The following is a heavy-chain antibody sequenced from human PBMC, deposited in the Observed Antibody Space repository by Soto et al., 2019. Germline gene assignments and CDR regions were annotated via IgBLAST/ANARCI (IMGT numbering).Heavy chain of an antibody. J-gene: IGHJ4*02. CDR2: IKEDGSEK. CDR3: LVYYYASRAYPY. CDR1: GFTFSSYW. D-gene: IGHD3-22*01. V-gene: IGHV3-7*01. Sequence: PPGGSLRLSCAASGFTFSSYWMSWVRQAPGKGLEWVANIKEDGSEKLYVDSVRGRFTISRDNAKNSLFLQMNSVRAEDTAVYYCLVYYYASRAYPYWGQGTLVTVSS.